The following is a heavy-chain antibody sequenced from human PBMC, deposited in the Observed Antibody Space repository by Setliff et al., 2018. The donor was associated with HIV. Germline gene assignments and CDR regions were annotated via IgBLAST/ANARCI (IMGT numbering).Heavy chain of an antibody. V-gene: IGHV1-18*01. CDR2: ISAYNGKT. CDR3: AKCSAMLGTPATSSGYYCGWFDP. CDR1: GYSFTTYA. Sequence: ASVKVSCKASGYSFTTYAISWVRQAPGQGPEWMGWISAYNGKTLYAQKFQGRVTMTTDTSTNTAYMDLRSLRSDDTAVYYCAKCSAMLGTPATSSGYYCGWFDPWGQGTLVTVSS. J-gene: IGHJ5*02. D-gene: IGHD3-22*01.